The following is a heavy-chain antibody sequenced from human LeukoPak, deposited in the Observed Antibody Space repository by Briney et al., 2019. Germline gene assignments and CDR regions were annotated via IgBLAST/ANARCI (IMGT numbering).Heavy chain of an antibody. CDR2: IIPIFGTA. D-gene: IGHD5-24*01. CDR1: GGTFSSYA. CDR3: ARGGEMATYDY. J-gene: IGHJ4*02. Sequence: EASVKVSCKASGGTFSSYAISWVRQAPGQGLEWMGGIIPIFGTANYAQKFQGRVTITADKSTSTAYMELSSLRSEDTAVYYCARGGEMATYDYWGQGTLVTVSS. V-gene: IGHV1-69*06.